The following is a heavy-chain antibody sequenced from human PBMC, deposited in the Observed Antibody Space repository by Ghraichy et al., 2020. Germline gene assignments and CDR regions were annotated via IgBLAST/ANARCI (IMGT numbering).Heavy chain of an antibody. CDR2: IWYDGSNK. D-gene: IGHD6-13*01. CDR1: GFTFSSYG. J-gene: IGHJ3*02. CDR3: AKDEEAAALRGDAFDI. Sequence: GGSLRLSCAASGFTFSSYGMHWVRQAPGKGLEWVALIWYDGSNKYYADSVKGRFTISRDNSKNTLYLQMNSLRAEDTAVHYCAKDEEAAALRGDAFDIWGQGTMVTVTS. V-gene: IGHV3-30*02.